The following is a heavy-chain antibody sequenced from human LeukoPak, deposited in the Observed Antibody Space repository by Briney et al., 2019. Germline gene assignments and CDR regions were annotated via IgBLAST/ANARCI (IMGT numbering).Heavy chain of an antibody. CDR3: AREDYGASGSSLGNLDY. CDR1: GFTVSSNY. V-gene: IGHV3-53*05. D-gene: IGHD4/OR15-4a*01. Sequence: GGSLRLSCAASGFTVSSNYVSWVRQAPGKGLEWVSVIYSGGSTYYADSVKGRFTLSRDNSKNILFLQMDSLRAEDTAVYFCAREDYGASGSSLGNLDYWGQGTLVTVSS. J-gene: IGHJ4*02. CDR2: IYSGGST.